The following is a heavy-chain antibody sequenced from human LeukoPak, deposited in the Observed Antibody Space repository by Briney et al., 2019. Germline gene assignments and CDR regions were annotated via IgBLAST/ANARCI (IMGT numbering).Heavy chain of an antibody. CDR2: IYTSGST. V-gene: IGHV4-61*02. CDR3: ARRSSTGEWYFDL. CDR1: GGSISSGSYY. J-gene: IGHJ2*01. D-gene: IGHD1-14*01. Sequence: SQTLSLTCTVSGGSISSGSYYWSWIRQPAGKGLEWIGRIYTSGSTNYNPSLKSRVTISIDTSKNQFSLKLSSVTAADTAVYYCARRSSTGEWYFDLWGRSTLVTVSS.